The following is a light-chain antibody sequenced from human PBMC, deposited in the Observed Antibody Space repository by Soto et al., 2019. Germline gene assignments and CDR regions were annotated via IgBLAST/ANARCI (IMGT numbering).Light chain of an antibody. CDR2: DAS. CDR3: QQRSDWPVT. CDR1: QSVRTS. V-gene: IGKV3-11*01. J-gene: IGKJ3*01. Sequence: EIVFTQSPATLSLSPGERATLSCRASQSVRTSLAWYQQKPDQAPRLLIYDASNRATGIPARFSGSGSGTDFTLTISRLEPEDFAVYYCQQRSDWPVTFGPGTKVDSK.